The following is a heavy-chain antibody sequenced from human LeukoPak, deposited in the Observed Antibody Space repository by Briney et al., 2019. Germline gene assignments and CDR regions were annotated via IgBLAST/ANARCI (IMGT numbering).Heavy chain of an antibody. V-gene: IGHV1-2*02. D-gene: IGHD3-3*01. Sequence: ASVKVSCKASGYTFTGYYMHWVRRAPGQGLEWMGWINPNSGGTNYAQKFQGRVTMTRDTSISTAYMELSRLRSDDTAVYYCARALRITIFGVVPGYWGQGTLVTVSS. CDR3: ARALRITIFGVVPGY. CDR2: INPNSGGT. CDR1: GYTFTGYY. J-gene: IGHJ4*02.